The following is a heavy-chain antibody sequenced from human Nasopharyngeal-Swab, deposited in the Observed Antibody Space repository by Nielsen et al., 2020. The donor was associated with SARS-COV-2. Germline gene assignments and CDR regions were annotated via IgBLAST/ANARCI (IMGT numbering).Heavy chain of an antibody. V-gene: IGHV3-21*01. J-gene: IGHJ6*02. D-gene: IGHD3-9*01. CDR1: GFTFSSYS. CDR3: ARGCVLTGPSCYYYGMDV. Sequence: GSSLNISCAASGFTFSSYSMNWVRQAPGKGLEWVSSISSSSSYIYYADSVKGRFTIARDNAKNSLYLQMNRLRAEDMAVYYCARGCVLTGPSCYYYGMDVWGQGTTVTVSS. CDR2: ISSSSSYI.